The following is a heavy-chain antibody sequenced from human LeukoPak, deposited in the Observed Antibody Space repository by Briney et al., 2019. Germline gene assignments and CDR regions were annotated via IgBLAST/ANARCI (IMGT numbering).Heavy chain of an antibody. CDR1: GFTFDDYA. D-gene: IGHD5-12*01. CDR3: AKSATIGGAYYYYYMDV. Sequence: GRSLRLSCAASGFTFDDYAMHWVRQAPGKGLEWVSGISWNSGSIGYADSVKGRFTISRDNAKNSLYLQMNSLRAEDMALYYCAKSATIGGAYYYYYMDVWGKGTTVTVSS. J-gene: IGHJ6*03. V-gene: IGHV3-9*03. CDR2: ISWNSGSI.